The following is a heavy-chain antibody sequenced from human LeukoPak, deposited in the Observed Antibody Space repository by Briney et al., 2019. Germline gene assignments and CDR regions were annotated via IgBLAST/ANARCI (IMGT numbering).Heavy chain of an antibody. CDR1: GGTFSSYA. D-gene: IGHD6-13*01. Sequence: SVKVSCKASGGTFSSYAISWVRQAPGQGLEWMGGIIPIFGTANYAQKFQGRVTITADESTSTAYMELSSLRSEDTAVYYCARARYSSSWHSGGGYYYYYMDVWGKGTTVTISS. V-gene: IGHV1-69*13. J-gene: IGHJ6*03. CDR2: IIPIFGTA. CDR3: ARARYSSSWHSGGGYYYYYMDV.